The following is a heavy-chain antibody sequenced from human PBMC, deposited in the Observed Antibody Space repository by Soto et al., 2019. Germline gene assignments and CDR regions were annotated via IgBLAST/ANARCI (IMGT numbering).Heavy chain of an antibody. D-gene: IGHD2-15*01. V-gene: IGHV4-4*07. CDR2: IYPGGST. CDR3: ARANVGPPGGGSWIMPFDF. CDR1: ARSISSYY. Sequence: SETLSLTCTLAARSISSYYWSWVRQSAGQGLEWIGRIYPGGSTNYNPSLKSRVTMSADTSKNQFSLRLTSVTAADTAVYYCARANVGPPGGGSWIMPFDFWGQGTLVTVSS. J-gene: IGHJ4*02.